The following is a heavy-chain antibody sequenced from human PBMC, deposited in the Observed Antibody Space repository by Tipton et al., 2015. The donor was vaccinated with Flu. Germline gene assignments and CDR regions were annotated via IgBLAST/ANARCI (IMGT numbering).Heavy chain of an antibody. CDR3: ARHSGSRSYPLDY. J-gene: IGHJ4*02. CDR2: SGST. D-gene: IGHD3-10*01. V-gene: IGHV4-59*08. Sequence: TLSLTCTVSGDSISRFYWSWIRQPPGKGLEWIGYSGSTNYNPSLKNRVTISLDTSKNQFSLQLKSVTASDTAVYYCARHSGSRSYPLDYWGQGTLVTVSS. CDR1: GDSISRFY.